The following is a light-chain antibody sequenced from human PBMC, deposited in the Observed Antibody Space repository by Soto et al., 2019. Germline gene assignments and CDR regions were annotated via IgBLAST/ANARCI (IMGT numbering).Light chain of an antibody. J-gene: IGKJ1*01. V-gene: IGKV3-20*01. CDR1: QSVSSN. CDR3: QQYGSSQGA. Sequence: EIVMTQSPATLSVSPGERATLSCRASQSVSSNLAWYQQKPGQAPRLLIYGASSRATGIPDRFSGSGSGTDFTLTISRLEPEDFAVYYCQQYGSSQGAFGQGTKVDIK. CDR2: GAS.